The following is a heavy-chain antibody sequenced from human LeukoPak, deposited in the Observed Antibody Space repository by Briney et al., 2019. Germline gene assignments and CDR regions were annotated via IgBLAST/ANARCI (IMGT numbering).Heavy chain of an antibody. V-gene: IGHV3-30-3*01. CDR2: ISYDGSNK. J-gene: IGHJ6*02. Sequence: GRSLRLSCAASGFTFSSYAMHWVRQAPGKGLEWVAVISYDGSNKYYADSVKGRFTISRDNSKNTLYLQMNSLRAEDTAVYYCARQYYSDNNRGMDVWGQGTTVTISS. CDR1: GFTFSSYA. D-gene: IGHD3-22*01. CDR3: ARQYYSDNNRGMDV.